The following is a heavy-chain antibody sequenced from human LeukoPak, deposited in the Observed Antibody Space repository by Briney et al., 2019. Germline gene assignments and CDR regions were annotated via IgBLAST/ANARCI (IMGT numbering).Heavy chain of an antibody. J-gene: IGHJ4*02. V-gene: IGHV4-39*07. CDR3: APTYYYDSSGYPYYFDY. CDR2: IYYSGST. Sequence: KASETLSLTCTVSGGSISSSSYYWGWIRQPPGKGLEWIGSIYYSGSTYYNPSLKSRVTISVDTSKNQFSLKLSSVTAADTAVYYCAPTYYYDSSGYPYYFDYWGQGTLVTVSS. D-gene: IGHD3-22*01. CDR1: GGSISSSSYY.